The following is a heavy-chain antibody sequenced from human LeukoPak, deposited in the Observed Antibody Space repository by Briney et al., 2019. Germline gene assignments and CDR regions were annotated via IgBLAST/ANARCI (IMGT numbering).Heavy chain of an antibody. Sequence: ASAKVSCKASGYTFTSYGISWVRQAPGQGLEWMGWISAYNGNTNYAQKLQGRVTMTTDTSTSTAYMELRSLRSDDTAVYYCARDYRRFGYSSRALGYWGQGTLVTVSS. CDR3: ARDYRRFGYSSRALGY. J-gene: IGHJ4*02. V-gene: IGHV1-18*01. D-gene: IGHD6-13*01. CDR1: GYTFTSYG. CDR2: ISAYNGNT.